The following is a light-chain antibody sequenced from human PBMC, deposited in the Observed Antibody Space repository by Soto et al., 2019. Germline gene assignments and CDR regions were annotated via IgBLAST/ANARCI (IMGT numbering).Light chain of an antibody. CDR2: GAS. V-gene: IGKV3-20*01. Sequence: EIGLTQSPGTLALSPGERATVSCRAIQSVSRNYLAWYQQKPGQAPRLLIYGASSRATGIPDRFSGSGSGTEFTLTISSLQPDDFATYYCQHYNSYSEAFGQGTKVDIK. CDR1: QSVSRNY. J-gene: IGKJ1*01. CDR3: QHYNSYSEA.